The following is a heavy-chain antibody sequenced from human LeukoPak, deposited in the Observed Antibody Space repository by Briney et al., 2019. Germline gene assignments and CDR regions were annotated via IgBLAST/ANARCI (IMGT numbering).Heavy chain of an antibody. CDR3: ARLSYWSGYYYGYYYGMDV. CDR1: GGSISSYY. V-gene: IGHV4-59*08. D-gene: IGHD3-22*01. Sequence: SETLSLTCTVSGGSISSYYWSWIRQPPGKGLEWIGYIYYSGSTNYNPSLKSRVTISVDTSKNQFSPKLSSVTAADTAVYYCARLSYWSGYYYGYYYGMDVWGQGTTVTVSS. J-gene: IGHJ6*02. CDR2: IYYSGST.